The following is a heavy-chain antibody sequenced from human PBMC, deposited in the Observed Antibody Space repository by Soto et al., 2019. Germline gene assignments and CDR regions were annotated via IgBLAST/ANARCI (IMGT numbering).Heavy chain of an antibody. CDR3: ARLLGSTGSYGGYYFDS. Sequence: SETLSLTCSVSGGSISSGDYYWTWIRQPPGKGLEWIGYIYYSGSTYYNLSLESRISMSVADSKNQFSLKLSSVTAADTAVYYCARLLGSTGSYGGYYFDSWGQGALVTVSS. J-gene: IGHJ4*02. CDR2: IYYSGST. V-gene: IGHV4-30-4*01. CDR1: GGSISSGDYY. D-gene: IGHD6-19*01.